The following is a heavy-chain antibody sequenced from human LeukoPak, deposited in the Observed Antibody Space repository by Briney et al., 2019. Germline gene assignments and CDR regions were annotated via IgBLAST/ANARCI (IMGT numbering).Heavy chain of an antibody. CDR2: IHYSGTT. J-gene: IGHJ3*02. Sequence: PSETLSLTCTVSGGSISSSSYYWGWIRQPPGKGLEWIGSIHYSGTTYYNPSLKSRVTISVDTSKNQFSLKLSSVTAADTAVYYCARGLRYFDWGRAYDAFDIWGRGTMVTVSS. D-gene: IGHD3-9*01. CDR3: ARGLRYFDWGRAYDAFDI. V-gene: IGHV4-39*07. CDR1: GGSISSSSYY.